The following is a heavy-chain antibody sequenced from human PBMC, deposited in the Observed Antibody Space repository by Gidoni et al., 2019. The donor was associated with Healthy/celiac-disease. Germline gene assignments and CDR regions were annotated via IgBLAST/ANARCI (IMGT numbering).Heavy chain of an antibody. CDR3: ARDVGYYYYYGMDV. D-gene: IGHD1-26*01. CDR2: INHSGST. Sequence: QVQLQQWGAGLLKPSETLSLTCAVYGGCFSGYYWSWIRQPPGKGLEWIGEINHSGSTNYNPSLKSRVTISVDTSKNQFSLKLSSVTAADTAVYYCARDVGYYYYYGMDVWGQGTTVTVS. J-gene: IGHJ6*02. V-gene: IGHV4-34*01. CDR1: GGCFSGYY.